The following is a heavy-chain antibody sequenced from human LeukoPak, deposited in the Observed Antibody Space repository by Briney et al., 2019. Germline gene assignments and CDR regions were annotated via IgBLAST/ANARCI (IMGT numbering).Heavy chain of an antibody. D-gene: IGHD6-19*01. CDR2: IYYSGSS. J-gene: IGHJ4*02. Sequence: SETLSLTCTVSGGSISSYYWTWIRQPPGKGLEWIGYIYYSGSSNYNPSLKSRVTISVDTSKNQFPLKLSSVTAADTAVYFCAREVVAVAGSYFDSWGQGTLVTVSS. V-gene: IGHV4-59*01. CDR3: AREVVAVAGSYFDS. CDR1: GGSISSYY.